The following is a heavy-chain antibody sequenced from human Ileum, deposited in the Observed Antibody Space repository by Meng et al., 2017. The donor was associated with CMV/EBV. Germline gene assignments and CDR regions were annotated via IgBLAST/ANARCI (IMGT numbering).Heavy chain of an antibody. V-gene: IGHV4-31*02. CDR3: ARDKYCSGPKCYVDLFDP. CDR2: IHYRGTT. CDR1: ISSGDYY. D-gene: IGHD2-2*01. Sequence: ISSGDYYWSWLRQLPGRGLEWIGYIHYRGTTYYNPSLKSRLTMSVDTSNNQFSLKLGSVTAADTAVYFCARDKYCSGPKCYVDLFDPWGQGTLVTVSS. J-gene: IGHJ5*02.